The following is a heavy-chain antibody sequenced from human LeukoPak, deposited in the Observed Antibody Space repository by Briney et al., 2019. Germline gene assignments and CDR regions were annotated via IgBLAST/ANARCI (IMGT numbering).Heavy chain of an antibody. J-gene: IGHJ6*02. CDR3: ARGVSYPSYYYYGMDV. CDR1: GGSISSGGYY. CDR2: IYYSGST. V-gene: IGHV4-31*03. Sequence: PSETLSLTCTVSGGSISSGGYYWSWIRQHPGKGLEWIGYIYYSGSTYYNPSLKSRVTISVDTSKNQFSLKLSSVTAADTAVYYCARGVSYPSYYYYGMDVWGQGTTVTVSS.